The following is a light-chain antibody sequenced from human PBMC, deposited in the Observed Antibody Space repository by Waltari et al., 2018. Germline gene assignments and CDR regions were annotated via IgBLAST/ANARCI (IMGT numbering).Light chain of an antibody. CDR3: QQYKNWLTWT. CDR1: RSVSTN. CDR2: GAS. Sequence: EGVMTQSPASLSVSPGERVPLPCRASRSVSTNLAWYHQRPGQAPRPLIYGASTRATGIPVRFSGSGSGTEITLTISSLQSEDLGTDYCQQYKNWLTWTFGPGTKVEI. J-gene: IGKJ1*01. V-gene: IGKV3-15*01.